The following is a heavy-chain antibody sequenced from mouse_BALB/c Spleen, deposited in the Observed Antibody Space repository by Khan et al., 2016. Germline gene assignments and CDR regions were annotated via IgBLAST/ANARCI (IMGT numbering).Heavy chain of an antibody. CDR1: GYSFTDYN. V-gene: IGHV1-39*01. CDR3: AREGGDYVWFAY. D-gene: IGHD2-13*01. J-gene: IGHJ3*01. Sequence: EVQLQESGPEVEKPGASVKISCKASGYSFTDYNMNWVKQSNGKSLEWIGNIDPYFGSTSYNQKFKGKATLTVDKSSSTAYMQLKSLTSEDSAVXYCAREGGDYVWFAYWGQGTLVTVSA. CDR2: IDPYFGST.